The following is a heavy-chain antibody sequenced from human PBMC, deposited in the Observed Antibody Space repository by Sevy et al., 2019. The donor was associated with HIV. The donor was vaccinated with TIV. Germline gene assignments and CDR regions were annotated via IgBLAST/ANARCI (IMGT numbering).Heavy chain of an antibody. D-gene: IGHD3-16*01. Sequence: ASVKVSCKASGATLRNYAVSWVRQAPGQGLEWVGSIIPIFEKPTYAQKFQGRATISADEYTTTAYMHLASRKSEETAICFCATIGHVRSYGGASTDYAYRNSIDVWGQGTTVTVSS. J-gene: IGHJ6*02. CDR2: IIPIFEKP. CDR1: GATLRNYA. V-gene: IGHV1-69*13. CDR3: ATIGHVRSYGGASTDYAYRNSIDV.